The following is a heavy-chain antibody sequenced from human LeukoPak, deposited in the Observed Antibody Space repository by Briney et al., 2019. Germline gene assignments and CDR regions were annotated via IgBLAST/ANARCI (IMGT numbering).Heavy chain of an antibody. J-gene: IGHJ4*02. CDR2: INPNSGGT. CDR1: GYTFTGYY. Sequence: ASVKVSCKASGYTFTGYYMHWVRQAPGQGLEWMGWINPNSGGTNYAQKFQGRVTMTKDTSISTAYMELGRLRSDDTAVYYCATLSHYDSSGYYSDYWGQGTLVAVSS. V-gene: IGHV1-2*02. D-gene: IGHD3-22*01. CDR3: ATLSHYDSSGYYSDY.